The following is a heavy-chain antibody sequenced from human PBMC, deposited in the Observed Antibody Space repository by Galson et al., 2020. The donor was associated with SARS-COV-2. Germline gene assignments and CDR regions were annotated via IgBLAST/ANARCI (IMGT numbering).Heavy chain of an antibody. CDR3: ARTYSSGFDWSGRFTYFDY. Sequence: GGSLRLSCAASGFTFSSYWMHWVRQAPGKGLVWVSRINSAGSSTSYADSVKGRFTISRDNAKNTLYLQMNSLRAEDTAVYYCARTYSSGFDWSGRFTYFDYWGQGTLVTVSS. CDR1: GFTFSSYW. J-gene: IGHJ4*02. CDR2: INSAGSST. V-gene: IGHV3-74*01. D-gene: IGHD6-19*01.